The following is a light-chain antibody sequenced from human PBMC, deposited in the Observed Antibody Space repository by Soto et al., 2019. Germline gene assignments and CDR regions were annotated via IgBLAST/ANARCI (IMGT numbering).Light chain of an antibody. CDR1: SSNIGSNY. CDR2: DDN. Sequence: QSVLTQPPSASGTTGQRVTISCSGSSSNIGSNYVYWYQQLPGTAPKLLVFDDNQRPSGVPDRFSDSKSGTSASLAISGLRSEDEADYYCAAWDNSLSGRVFGGGTKLTVL. CDR3: AAWDNSLSGRV. J-gene: IGLJ3*02. V-gene: IGLV1-47*02.